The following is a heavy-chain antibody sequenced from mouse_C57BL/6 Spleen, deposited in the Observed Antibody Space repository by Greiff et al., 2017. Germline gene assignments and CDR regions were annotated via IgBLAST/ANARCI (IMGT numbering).Heavy chain of an antibody. D-gene: IGHD2-5*01. CDR3: ARRYYSNYVDYAMDY. CDR1: GFTFSDYY. V-gene: IGHV5-12*01. Sequence: EVQVVESGGGLVQPGGSLKLSCAASGFTFSDYYMYWVRQTPEKRLEWVAYISNGGGSTYYPDTVKGRFTISRDNAKNTLYLQMSRLKSEDTAMYYCARRYYSNYVDYAMDYWGQGTSVTVSS. J-gene: IGHJ4*01. CDR2: ISNGGGST.